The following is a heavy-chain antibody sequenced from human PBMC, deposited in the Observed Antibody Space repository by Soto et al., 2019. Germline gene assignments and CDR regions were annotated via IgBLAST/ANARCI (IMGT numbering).Heavy chain of an antibody. V-gene: IGHV4-59*12. J-gene: IGHJ3*02. CDR1: GGSISSYY. CDR2: IYYSGST. Sequence: SDTLSLTCTVSGGSISSYYWSWIRQPPGKGLEWIGYIYYSGSTNYNPSLKSRVTISVDTSKNQFSLKLSSVTAADTAVYYCARDHPVASDAFDSWGQGTMVTVSS. D-gene: IGHD2-15*01. CDR3: ARDHPVASDAFDS.